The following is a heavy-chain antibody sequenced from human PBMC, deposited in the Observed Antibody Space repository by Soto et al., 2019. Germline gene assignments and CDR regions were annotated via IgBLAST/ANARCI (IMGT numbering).Heavy chain of an antibody. V-gene: IGHV3-11*06. D-gene: IGHD2-21*01. CDR3: ARGGGGGLFEH. CDR1: GFPVSDYY. CDR2: ISPKSTYT. Sequence: PVGSLRLSCATSGFPVSDYYMSWIRQAPGNGLEWLSHISPKSTYTNYADSVKGRFTISRDNTKSSLFLQMNSLGVEDTAVYYCARGGGGGLFEHWGQGVLVTVSS. J-gene: IGHJ4*02.